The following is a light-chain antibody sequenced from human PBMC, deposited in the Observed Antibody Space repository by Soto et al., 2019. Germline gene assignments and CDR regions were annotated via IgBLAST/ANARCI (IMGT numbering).Light chain of an antibody. J-gene: IGKJ1*01. CDR3: QQYNSYST. CDR1: QDISHY. V-gene: IGKV1-33*01. CDR2: DAS. Sequence: DIQMTQSPSSLSASVGDTLTITCQASQDISHYLNWYQQKPGKALKLLIYDASNLHPGVPSRFRGSGSGTEFSINITSLKPEDVATYYCQQYNSYSTFGQGTKVDIK.